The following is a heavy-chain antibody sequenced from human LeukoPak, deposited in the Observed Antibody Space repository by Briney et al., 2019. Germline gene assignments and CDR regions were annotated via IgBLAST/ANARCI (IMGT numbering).Heavy chain of an antibody. J-gene: IGHJ6*03. D-gene: IGHD6-13*01. CDR1: GYTFTSYD. Sequence: ASVKVSCKASGYTFTSYDINWVRQATGQGLEWMGWMNPNSGNTGYAQKFQGRVTITRNTSISTAYMELSSLRSEEPAVYYCARIFRAYSSSWYPLHYYYYYYMDVWGKGTTVTVSS. CDR2: MNPNSGNT. CDR3: ARIFRAYSSSWYPLHYYYYYYMDV. V-gene: IGHV1-8*03.